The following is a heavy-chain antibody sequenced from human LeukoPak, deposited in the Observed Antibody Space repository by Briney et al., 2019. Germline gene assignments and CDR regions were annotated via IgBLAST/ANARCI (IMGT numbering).Heavy chain of an antibody. CDR3: ANPLGSYYYYMDV. D-gene: IGHD3-10*01. CDR2: ISSSGSTI. Sequence: PGGSLRLSCAASGFTFSDYYMSWIRQAPGKGLEWVSYISSSGSTIYYADSVKGRFTISRDNAKNSLYLQMNSLRAEDTAVYYCANPLGSYYYYMDVWGKGITVTVSS. J-gene: IGHJ6*03. V-gene: IGHV3-11*04. CDR1: GFTFSDYY.